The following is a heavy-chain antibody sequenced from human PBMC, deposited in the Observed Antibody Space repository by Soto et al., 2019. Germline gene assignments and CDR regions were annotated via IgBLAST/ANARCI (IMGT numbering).Heavy chain of an antibody. V-gene: IGHV4-30-4*01. CDR1: GGSISSGDYY. D-gene: IGHD3-9*01. J-gene: IGHJ4*02. CDR3: ARGNYDILTGYDY. CDR2: IYYSGST. Sequence: SETLSLTCTVSGGSISSGDYYWSWIRQPPGKGLEWIGYIYYSGSTYYNPPLKSRVTISVDTSKNQFSLKLSSVTAADTAVYYCARGNYDILTGYDYWGQGTLVTVSS.